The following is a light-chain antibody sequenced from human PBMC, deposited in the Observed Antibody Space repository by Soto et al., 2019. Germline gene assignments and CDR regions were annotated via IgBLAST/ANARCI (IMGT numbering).Light chain of an antibody. J-gene: IGKJ4*01. CDR3: QQTYTTPLT. CDR1: QSISSS. Sequence: DIQMTQSPSSLSASVGDRITITCRASQSISSSLNWYQQRPGKAPKPLIYYAYSLPSGVPSRFSGSGSGTDFTLTINSLQPEDFATYYCQQTYTTPLTFGGGTKVEIK. CDR2: YAY. V-gene: IGKV1-39*01.